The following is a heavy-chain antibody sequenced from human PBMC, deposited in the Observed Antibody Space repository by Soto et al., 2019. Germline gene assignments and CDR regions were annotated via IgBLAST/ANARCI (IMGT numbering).Heavy chain of an antibody. Sequence: ASVKVSCKVSGYTLTELSMHWVRQAPGKGLGWMGGFDPEDGETIYAQKFQGRVTMTEDTSTDTAYMELSSLRSEDTAVYYCATAYEGDGGMRDDAFDIWGQGTMVTVSS. V-gene: IGHV1-24*01. J-gene: IGHJ3*02. D-gene: IGHD3-16*01. CDR2: FDPEDGET. CDR3: ATAYEGDGGMRDDAFDI. CDR1: GYTLTELS.